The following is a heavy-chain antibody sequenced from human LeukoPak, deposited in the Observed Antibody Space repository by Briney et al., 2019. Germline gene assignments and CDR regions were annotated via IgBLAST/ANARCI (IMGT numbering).Heavy chain of an antibody. CDR1: GGTFSSYA. Sequence: ASVKVSCKASGGTFSSYAISWVRQAPGQGLEWMGGIIPIFGTANYAQKFQGRVTITADESTSTAYMELSSLRSEDTAVYYCARGKGGSYYGYFDYWGQGTLVTVSS. D-gene: IGHD1-26*01. CDR2: IIPIFGTA. CDR3: ARGKGGSYYGYFDY. V-gene: IGHV1-69*13. J-gene: IGHJ4*02.